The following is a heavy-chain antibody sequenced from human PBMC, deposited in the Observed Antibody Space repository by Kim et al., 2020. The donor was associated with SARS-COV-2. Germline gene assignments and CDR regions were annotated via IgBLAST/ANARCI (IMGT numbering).Heavy chain of an antibody. CDR2: INHSGST. J-gene: IGHJ4*02. CDR3: ARGWIL. Sequence: SETLSLTCAVYGGSFSGYYWSWIRQPPGKGLEWIGEINHSGSTNYNPSLKSRVTISVDTSKNQFSLKLSSVTAADTAVYYCARGWILWGQGTLVTVSS. CDR1: GGSFSGYY. D-gene: IGHD5-12*01. V-gene: IGHV4-34*01.